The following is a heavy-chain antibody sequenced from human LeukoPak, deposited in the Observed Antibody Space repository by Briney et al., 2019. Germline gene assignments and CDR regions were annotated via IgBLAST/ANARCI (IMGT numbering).Heavy chain of an antibody. CDR3: VRRGGPRYCSGGGCYYDY. V-gene: IGHV5-51*01. CDR1: GYSFTSFW. J-gene: IGHJ4*02. Sequence: GESLKISCKGSGYSFTSFWIGWVRQMPGKGLEWMGVIYPADSDTRYRPSFQGQVTISADKSISIAYLQWSSLKASDTAMYYCVRRGGPRYCSGGGCYYDYWGQGTLVTVSS. CDR2: IYPADSDT. D-gene: IGHD2-15*01.